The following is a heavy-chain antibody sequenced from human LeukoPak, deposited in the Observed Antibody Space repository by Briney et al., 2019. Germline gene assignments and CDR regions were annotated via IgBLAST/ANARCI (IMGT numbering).Heavy chain of an antibody. V-gene: IGHV3-21*01. CDR3: ARDLGDYSFDY. CDR1: GFTFSNYS. J-gene: IGHJ4*02. CDR2: ISSSSSYI. Sequence: GGSLRLSCAASGFTFSNYSMNWVRQAPGKGLEWVSSISSSSSYIYYADSVKGRFTISRDNAKNSLYLQMNSLRAEDTAVYYCARDLGDYSFDYWGQGTLVTVSS. D-gene: IGHD4-17*01.